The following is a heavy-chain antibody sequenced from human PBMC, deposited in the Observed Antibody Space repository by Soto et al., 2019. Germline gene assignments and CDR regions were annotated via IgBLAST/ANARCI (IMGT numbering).Heavy chain of an antibody. V-gene: IGHV1-18*01. CDR1: GYGFTTYG. CDR3: ARGRYGDY. CDR2: ISAPNGNT. Sequence: QVHLVQSGAEVKKPGASVKVSCKGSGYGFTTYGITWVRQATGQGLEWMAWISAPNGNTNYAQKLQGRVTVTRDTSTSTAYMELRSLRSDDTAVYYCARGRYGDYWGQGALVTVSS. J-gene: IGHJ4*02. D-gene: IGHD1-1*01.